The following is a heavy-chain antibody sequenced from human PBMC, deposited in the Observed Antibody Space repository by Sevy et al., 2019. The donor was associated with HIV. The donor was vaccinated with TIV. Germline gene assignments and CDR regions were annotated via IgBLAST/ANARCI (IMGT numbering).Heavy chain of an antibody. Sequence: ASLKVSCKASGYTFTGYYMHWVRQAPGQGLEWMGWINPNSGGTNYAQKFQGRVTMTRDTSISTAYMELSRLRSDDTAVYYCARAKITMIVVGYDAFDIWGQGTMVTVSS. CDR2: INPNSGGT. CDR1: GYTFTGYY. J-gene: IGHJ3*02. V-gene: IGHV1-2*02. CDR3: ARAKITMIVVGYDAFDI. D-gene: IGHD3-22*01.